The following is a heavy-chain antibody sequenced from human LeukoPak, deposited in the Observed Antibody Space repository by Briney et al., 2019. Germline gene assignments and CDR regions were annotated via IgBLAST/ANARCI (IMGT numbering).Heavy chain of an antibody. CDR2: INTNTGNP. J-gene: IGHJ4*02. V-gene: IGHV7-4-1*02. Sequence: GASVKVSCKASGYTFTGYYMHWVRQAPGQGLEWMGWINTNTGNPTYAQGFTGRFVFSLDTSVSTAYLQISSLKAEDTAVYYCARETVAAAGTGAFDWGQGTLVTVSS. D-gene: IGHD6-13*01. CDR3: ARETVAAAGTGAFD. CDR1: GYTFTGYY.